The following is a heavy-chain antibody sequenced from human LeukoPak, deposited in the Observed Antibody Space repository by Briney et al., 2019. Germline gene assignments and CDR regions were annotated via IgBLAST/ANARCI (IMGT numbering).Heavy chain of an antibody. D-gene: IGHD6-19*01. CDR2: INPSGGST. CDR3: ARGGDSSGWHGPQPNDY. J-gene: IGHJ4*02. Sequence: ASVKVSCKASGYTFTSYYMHWVQQAPGQGLEWVGIINPSGGSTSYAQKFQGRVTMTRDTSTSTVYMELSSLRSEDTAVYYCARGGDSSGWHGPQPNDYWGQGTLVTVSS. V-gene: IGHV1-46*01. CDR1: GYTFTSYY.